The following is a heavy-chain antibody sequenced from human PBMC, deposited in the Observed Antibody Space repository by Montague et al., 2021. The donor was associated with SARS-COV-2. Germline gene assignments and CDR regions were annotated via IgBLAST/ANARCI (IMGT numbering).Heavy chain of an antibody. Sequence: YSGNTYYSPSLKSRLTISVDASKNQFSLRLNSVTAADTALYYCARREYSYGWGDWGQGTLVTVSS. V-gene: IGHV4-39*01. CDR2: YSGNT. D-gene: IGHD5-18*01. CDR3: ARREYSYGWGD. J-gene: IGHJ4*02.